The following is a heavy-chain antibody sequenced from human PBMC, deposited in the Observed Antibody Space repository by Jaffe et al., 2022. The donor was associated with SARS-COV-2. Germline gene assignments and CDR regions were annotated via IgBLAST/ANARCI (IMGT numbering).Heavy chain of an antibody. CDR1: GFTFNYHG. Sequence: QVQLVESGGGVVQPGRSLRLSCAASGFTFNYHGMHWVRQAPGKGLEWVAVIWYDGSQKYYADSVKGRFTISRDNFKNTVYLQMNSLRAEDTAVYYCGRGFTGTTSPLHYDMDVWGQGITVTVSS. CDR3: GRGFTGTTSPLHYDMDV. J-gene: IGHJ6*02. CDR2: IWYDGSQK. D-gene: IGHD1-1*01. V-gene: IGHV3-33*01.